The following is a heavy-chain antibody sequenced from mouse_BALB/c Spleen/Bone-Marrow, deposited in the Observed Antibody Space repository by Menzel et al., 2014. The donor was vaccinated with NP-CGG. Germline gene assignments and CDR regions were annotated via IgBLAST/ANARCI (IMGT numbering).Heavy chain of an antibody. CDR1: GFNIKDTF. Sequence: VQLQQSGAELVKPGASVKLSCTGSGFNIKDTFMHWVKQRPEQGLEWIGRIDPANGNTKYDPKFQGKATITADTSSNTAYLQLTSLTSEDTAVYYCTGGEDYWGQGTTLAVSS. CDR3: TGGEDY. J-gene: IGHJ2*01. CDR2: IDPANGNT. V-gene: IGHV14-3*02.